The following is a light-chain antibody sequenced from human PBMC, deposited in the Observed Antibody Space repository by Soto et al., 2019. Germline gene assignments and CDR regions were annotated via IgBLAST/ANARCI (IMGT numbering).Light chain of an antibody. CDR2: DAS. J-gene: IGKJ1*01. Sequence: IVVTQSPSALSVSAGERATLFCMASQSVRSSLAWYQQKPGQAPRLFIYDASSMATGIPARFTGSGSGTEFTLTISSLQSEDFAAYFCQQFCSTPWTLGQGTKVDIK. V-gene: IGKV3-15*01. CDR3: QQFCSTPWT. CDR1: QSVRSS.